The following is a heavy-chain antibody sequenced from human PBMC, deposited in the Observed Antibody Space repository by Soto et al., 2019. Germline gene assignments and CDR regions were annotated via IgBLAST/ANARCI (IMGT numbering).Heavy chain of an antibody. Sequence: PSETLSLTCTVSGGSISSGDYYWSWIRQPPGKGLEWIGYIYYSGSTYYNPSLKSRVTISVDTSKNQFSLKLSSVTAADTAVYYCATGTRTGIAVDALDPWGQGTLVTVSS. CDR3: ATGTRTGIAVDALDP. J-gene: IGHJ5*02. CDR2: IYYSGST. V-gene: IGHV4-30-4*01. CDR1: GGSISSGDYY. D-gene: IGHD6-19*01.